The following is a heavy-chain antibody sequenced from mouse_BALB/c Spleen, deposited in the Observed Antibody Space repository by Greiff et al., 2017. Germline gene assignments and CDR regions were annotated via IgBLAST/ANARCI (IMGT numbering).Heavy chain of an antibody. CDR2: IDPANGNT. V-gene: IGHV14-3*02. CDR3: ARHYYGYGGYFDY. CDR1: GFNIKDTY. J-gene: IGHJ2*01. Sequence: EVKLQESGAELVKPGASVKLSCTASGFNIKDTYMHWVKQRPEQGLEWIGRIDPANGNTKYDPKFQGKATITADTSSNTAYLQLSSLTSEDTAVYYCARHYYGYGGYFDYWGQGTTLTVSS. D-gene: IGHD1-2*01.